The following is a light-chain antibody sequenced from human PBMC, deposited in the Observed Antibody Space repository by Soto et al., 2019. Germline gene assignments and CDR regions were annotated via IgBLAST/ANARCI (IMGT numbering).Light chain of an antibody. J-gene: IGLJ3*02. Sequence: QSVLTQPRSVSASPGQSVTIPCSGSSSDVGGYNLVSWYQQKPGEVPKVIIYDVFKRPSGVPDRFFGSKSGNTATLTISGLQGDDEADFHCCSYAGRFIWLFGGGTKLTVL. CDR3: CSYAGRFIWL. CDR2: DVF. CDR1: SSDVGGYNL. V-gene: IGLV2-11*01.